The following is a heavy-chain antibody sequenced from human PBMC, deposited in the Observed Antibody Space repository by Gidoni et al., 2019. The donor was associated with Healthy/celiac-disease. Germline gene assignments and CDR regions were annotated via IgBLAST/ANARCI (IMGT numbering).Heavy chain of an antibody. CDR3: ARGDPKYSSSWEVGWFDP. J-gene: IGHJ5*02. Sequence: EVQLVESGGGLVQPGVSLRLSCAASGFTFRSYSLNWVRQAPGKGLEWVSYISSSRSTIYYADSVKGRFTISRDNAKNSLYLQMNSLRAEDTAVYYCARGDPKYSSSWEVGWFDPWGQGTLVTVSS. CDR2: ISSSRSTI. D-gene: IGHD6-13*01. CDR1: GFTFRSYS. V-gene: IGHV3-48*04.